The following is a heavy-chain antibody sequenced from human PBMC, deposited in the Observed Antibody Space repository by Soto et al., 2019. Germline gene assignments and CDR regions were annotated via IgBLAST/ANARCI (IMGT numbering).Heavy chain of an antibody. V-gene: IGHV4-30-2*01. CDR1: GDSISSGGYS. Sequence: LQLQESDSGLVRPSQTLSLTCAVSGDSISSGGYSWSWIRQPPGKGLEWIGFIYHSGNTYYNPSLESRVTISVDRSRTHFSLKLSSVTAADTAVYYCARVGAAGTPPRRQIFDYWGQGTLVTVSS. J-gene: IGHJ4*02. D-gene: IGHD2-15*01. CDR2: IYHSGNT. CDR3: ARVGAAGTPPRRQIFDY.